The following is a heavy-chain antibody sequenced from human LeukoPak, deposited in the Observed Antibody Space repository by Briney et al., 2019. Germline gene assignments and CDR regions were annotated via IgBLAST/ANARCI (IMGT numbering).Heavy chain of an antibody. CDR3: AVEQLWLRGSY. J-gene: IGHJ4*02. CDR1: GGSISSGDYY. V-gene: IGHV4-39*07. D-gene: IGHD5-18*01. CDR2: INHSGST. Sequence: SETLSLTCTVSGGSISSGDYYWSWIRQPPGKGLEWIGEINHSGSTNYNPSLKSRVTISVDTSKNQFSLKLSSVTAADTAVYYCAVEQLWLRGSYWGQGTLVTVSS.